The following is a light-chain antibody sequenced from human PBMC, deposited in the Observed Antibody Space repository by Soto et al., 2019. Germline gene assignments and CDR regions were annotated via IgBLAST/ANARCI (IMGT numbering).Light chain of an antibody. V-gene: IGLV8-61*01. CDR2: STN. CDR3: VLYMGSGISV. CDR1: SGSVSTSYY. Sequence: QAVVTQEPSFSVSPGRTVTLTCGLSSGSVSTSYYPSWYQQTPGQAPRTLIYSTNTRSSGVPDRFSGSILGNKAALTITGAQADDEYDYFCVLYMGSGISVFGGGTKLTV. J-gene: IGLJ3*02.